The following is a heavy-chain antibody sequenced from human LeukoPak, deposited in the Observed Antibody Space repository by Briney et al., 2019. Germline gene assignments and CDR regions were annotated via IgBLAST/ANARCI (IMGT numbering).Heavy chain of an antibody. CDR1: GGSISSYY. Sequence: SETLSLTCTVSGGSISSYYWSWIRQPPGKGLEWIGYIYYSGSTNYNPSLKSRVTISVDTSKNQFSLKLSSVTAADTAVYYCARVGTGVPAAELDYWGQGTLVTVSS. CDR2: IYYSGST. J-gene: IGHJ4*02. D-gene: IGHD2-2*01. CDR3: ARVGTGVPAAELDY. V-gene: IGHV4-59*01.